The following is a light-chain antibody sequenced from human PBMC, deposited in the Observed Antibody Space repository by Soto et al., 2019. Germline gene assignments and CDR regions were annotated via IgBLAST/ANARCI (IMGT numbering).Light chain of an antibody. J-gene: IGKJ4*01. CDR1: QSVSSSY. CDR3: QQYGSSPPVT. V-gene: IGKV3-20*01. Sequence: EIVLTQSPGTLSLSPGERATLSCRASQSVSSSYSAWYQQKPGQAPRLLIYGASSRATGIPDRFSGSGSGTDFTLTISRLEPEDFAVYYCQQYGSSPPVTFGGGTKVEIK. CDR2: GAS.